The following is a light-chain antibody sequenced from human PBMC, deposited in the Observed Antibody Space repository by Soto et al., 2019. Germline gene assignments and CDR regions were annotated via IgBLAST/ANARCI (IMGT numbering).Light chain of an antibody. J-gene: IGKJ1*01. Sequence: EIVLTQSPDTLSLSSGERATLSCRASQSVSSSNLAWYQHKPGQAPRLLIYVASRRATGIPDRFSGSGSGTEFTLTITRLEPEDFAVYYCQQHGSGPWTFGQGTKVEIK. V-gene: IGKV3-20*01. CDR2: VAS. CDR1: QSVSSSN. CDR3: QQHGSGPWT.